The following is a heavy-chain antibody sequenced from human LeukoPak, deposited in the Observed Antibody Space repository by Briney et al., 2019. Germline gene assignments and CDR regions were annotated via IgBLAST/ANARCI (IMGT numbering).Heavy chain of an antibody. Sequence: SETLSLTCTVSGGSISSGGYYWSWIRQHPGKGLEWIGYIYYSGSTYYNPSLKSRVTISVDTSKNQFSLKLSSVTAADTAVYYCARAAARKFMYCGGDCYSNWGQGTLVTVSS. V-gene: IGHV4-31*03. CDR2: IYYSGST. CDR3: ARAAARKFMYCGGDCYSN. D-gene: IGHD2-21*02. J-gene: IGHJ4*02. CDR1: GGSISSGGYY.